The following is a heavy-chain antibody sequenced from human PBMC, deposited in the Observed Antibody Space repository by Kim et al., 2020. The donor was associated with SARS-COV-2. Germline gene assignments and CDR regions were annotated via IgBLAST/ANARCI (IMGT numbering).Heavy chain of an antibody. CDR2: ISAYNGNT. J-gene: IGHJ4*02. CDR1: GYTFTSYG. Sequence: ASVKVSCKASGYTFTSYGISWVRQAPGQGLEWMGWISAYNGNTNYAQKLQGRVTMTTDTSTSTAYMELRSLRSDDTAVYYCARYINPYYYDSSGYYYWGQGTLVTVSS. CDR3: ARYINPYYYDSSGYYY. D-gene: IGHD3-22*01. V-gene: IGHV1-18*01.